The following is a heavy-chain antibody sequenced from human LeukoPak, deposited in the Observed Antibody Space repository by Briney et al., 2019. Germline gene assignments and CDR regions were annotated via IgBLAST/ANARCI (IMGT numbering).Heavy chain of an antibody. D-gene: IGHD2-2*01. V-gene: IGHV1-2*02. CDR2: INPNSGGT. Sequence: ASVKVSCKASGYTFTGYYMHWVRQAPGQGLEWMGWINPNSGGTNYAQKFQGRVTMTRDTSISTAYMELSRLRSDDTAVYYCARSSSTDCNAFDIWGQGTMVTVSS. CDR1: GYTFTGYY. CDR3: ARSSSTDCNAFDI. J-gene: IGHJ3*02.